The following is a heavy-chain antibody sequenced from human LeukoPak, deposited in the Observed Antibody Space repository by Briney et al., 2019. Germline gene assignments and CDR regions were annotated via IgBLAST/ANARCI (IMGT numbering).Heavy chain of an antibody. CDR2: INPNSGGT. D-gene: IGHD1-7*01. CDR3: ARDLTGTGVDY. CDR1: GYTFSNYY. Sequence: ASVKVSCKASGYTFSNYYIHWVRQAPGQGLEWMGRINPNSGGTNYAQKFQGRVTMTRDTSISTAYMELSRLRSDDTAVYYCARDLTGTGVDYWGQGTLVTVSS. J-gene: IGHJ4*02. V-gene: IGHV1-2*06.